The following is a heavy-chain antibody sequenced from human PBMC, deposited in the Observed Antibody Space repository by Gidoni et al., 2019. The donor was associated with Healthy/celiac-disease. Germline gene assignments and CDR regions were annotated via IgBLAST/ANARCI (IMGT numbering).Heavy chain of an antibody. CDR1: GGTFSSYA. V-gene: IGHV1-69*06. Sequence: QVQLVQSGAEVKEPGSSVKVSCKASGGTFSSYAISWVRQASGQGLEWMGGNIPIFGTATYAQKFQGRVTITADKSTSTAYMELSSLRSEDTAVYYCASSRYCGGDCQTLDYWGQGTLVTVSS. CDR3: ASSRYCGGDCQTLDY. CDR2: NIPIFGTA. J-gene: IGHJ4*02. D-gene: IGHD2-21*02.